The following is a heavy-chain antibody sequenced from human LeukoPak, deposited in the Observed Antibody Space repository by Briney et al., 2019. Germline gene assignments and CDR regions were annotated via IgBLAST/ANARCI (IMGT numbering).Heavy chain of an antibody. CDR1: GFTFSSYG. Sequence: GGPLRLSCAASGFTFSSYGMHWVRQAPGKGLEWVAFIRYDGSNKYYADSVKGRFTISRDNSKNTLYLQMNSLRAEDTAVYYCAKTWDIWGSYRYVDYWGQGTLVTVSS. D-gene: IGHD3-16*02. V-gene: IGHV3-30*02. CDR3: AKTWDIWGSYRYVDY. J-gene: IGHJ4*02. CDR2: IRYDGSNK.